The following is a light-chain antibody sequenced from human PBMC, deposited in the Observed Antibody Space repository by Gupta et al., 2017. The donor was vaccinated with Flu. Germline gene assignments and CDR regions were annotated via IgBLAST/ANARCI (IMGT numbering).Light chain of an antibody. J-gene: IGKJ1*01. Sequence: DIVLTQSPGTLSLSPGQRATLSCRASQSVSNNYLAWYQQKPGQAPRLLIFGASSRATGIPDRFSGSGSETDFTLTISRLEPEDFAVYYCQQDSSSPTTFGQGTKV. CDR1: QSVSNNY. CDR2: GAS. CDR3: QQDSSSPTT. V-gene: IGKV3-20*01.